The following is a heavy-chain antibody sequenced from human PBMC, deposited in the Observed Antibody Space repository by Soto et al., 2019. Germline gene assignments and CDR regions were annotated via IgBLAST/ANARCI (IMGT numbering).Heavy chain of an antibody. CDR2: ISGSGGRT. V-gene: IGHV3-23*01. D-gene: IGHD4-17*01. CDR1: GFTFSSYA. Sequence: LRLSCAASGFTFSSYAMSWVRQAPGKGLEWVSGISGSGGRTYYADSVKGRFTISRDNSKNTLSLQMNGLRAEDTAVYYCAKHAEDYGDSRVDYWGQGTLVTVSS. J-gene: IGHJ4*02. CDR3: AKHAEDYGDSRVDY.